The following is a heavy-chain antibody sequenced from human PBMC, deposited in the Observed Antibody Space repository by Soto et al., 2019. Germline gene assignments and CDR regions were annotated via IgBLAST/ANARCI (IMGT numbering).Heavy chain of an antibody. CDR3: ARVPLTTYFDL. V-gene: IGHV4-61*01. D-gene: IGHD3-9*01. CDR2: VYNSGST. CDR1: GGSVSGGSYC. Sequence: QVQLQESGPGLVKPSETLSLTCTVSGGSVSGGSYCWSWIRQPPGKGLECIGYVYNSGSTTYNPSPESRVSISVDTSKNQFSLGLSSVTAADTAVYYCARVPLTTYFDLWGRGTLVTVSS. J-gene: IGHJ2*01.